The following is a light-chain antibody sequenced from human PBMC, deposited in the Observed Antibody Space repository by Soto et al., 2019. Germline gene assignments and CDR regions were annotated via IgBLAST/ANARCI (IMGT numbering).Light chain of an antibody. CDR1: QSVSSNY. CDR3: QVHGSSRT. Sequence: EIVLTQSPGTLSLSPGERATLSCRASQSVSSNYLAWYQQQPGQAPRLLMYGASNRATGIPDRFSGSGSGTDFTLTISRLEPEDFAVYYCQVHGSSRTFGQGTKVEMK. J-gene: IGKJ1*01. CDR2: GAS. V-gene: IGKV3-20*01.